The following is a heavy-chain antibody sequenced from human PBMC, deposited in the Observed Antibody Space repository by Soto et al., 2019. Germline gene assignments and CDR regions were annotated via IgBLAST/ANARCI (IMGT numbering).Heavy chain of an antibody. CDR1: GFTFDDYA. V-gene: IGHV3-9*01. D-gene: IGHD3-16*01. Sequence: EVPLVESGGGLVQPGRSLRLSCAASGFTFDDYAMHWVRQAPGKGLEWVSGISWNSGSIGYADSVKGRFTISRDNAKNSLYLQMNCLRAEDTALYYCATEWGLDRPYYFAYWCQGTLVTVSS. CDR3: ATEWGLDRPYYFAY. J-gene: IGHJ4*02. CDR2: ISWNSGSI.